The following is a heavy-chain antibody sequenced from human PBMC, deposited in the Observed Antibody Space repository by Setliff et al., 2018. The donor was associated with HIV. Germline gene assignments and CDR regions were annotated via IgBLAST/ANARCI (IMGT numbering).Heavy chain of an antibody. D-gene: IGHD4-17*01. CDR2: IILVQGIP. CDR3: ARDLLLRWLDY. CDR1: GDTFNSEV. J-gene: IGHJ4*02. Sequence: GASVKVSCKASGDTFNSEVITWVRQAPGQGLEWLGGIILVQGIPNYAQKFQGRVTITADVSTSTAYMELSSLRSEDTAVYYCARDLLLRWLDYWGQGTLVTVSS. V-gene: IGHV1-69*10.